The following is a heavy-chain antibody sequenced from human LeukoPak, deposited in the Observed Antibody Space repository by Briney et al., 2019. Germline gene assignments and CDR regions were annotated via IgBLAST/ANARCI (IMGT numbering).Heavy chain of an antibody. CDR3: ARQAALLLLMVIDC. CDR2: IYYSGST. CDR1: GGSISSSSYY. D-gene: IGHD2-8*01. V-gene: IGHV4-39*01. Sequence: SETLSLTCTVSGGSISSSSYYWGWIRQPPGKGLEWIGSIYYSGSTYYNPSLKSRVTISVDTSKNQFSLKLSSVTAADTAVYYCARQAALLLLMVIDCWGQGTLVTVSS. J-gene: IGHJ4*02.